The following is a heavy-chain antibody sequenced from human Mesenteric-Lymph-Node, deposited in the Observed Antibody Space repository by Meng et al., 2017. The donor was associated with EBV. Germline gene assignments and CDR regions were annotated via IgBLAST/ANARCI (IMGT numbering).Heavy chain of an antibody. V-gene: IGHV1-2*06. CDR1: GSTFTGYY. CDR3: ARVDDSGSPNH. Sequence: QGQLVQSGPEVKKPAAPVTVPCHASGSTFTGYYVHCVRQAPRRGLGWMGRDNSNSGGTNYAQTFKGRVTMTRDKSNSTAYMELSRLRSDDTAVYYCARVDDSGSPNHWGQGTLVTVSS. J-gene: IGHJ5*02. D-gene: IGHD3-10*01. CDR2: DNSNSGGT.